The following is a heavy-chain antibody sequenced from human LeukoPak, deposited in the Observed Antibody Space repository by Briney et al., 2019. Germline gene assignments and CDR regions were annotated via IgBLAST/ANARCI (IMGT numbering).Heavy chain of an antibody. J-gene: IGHJ6*03. CDR2: INPSGGST. D-gene: IGHD6-13*01. CDR3: ARDLAAAGYYYYMDV. V-gene: IGHV1-46*01. CDR1: GYTFTSYY. Sequence: GASVKVSCKASGYTFTSYYMHWVRQAPGQGLEWMGIINPSGGSTSYAQKFQGRVTMTRDTSTSTVYMEPSSLRSEDTAVYYCARDLAAAGYYYYMDVWGKGTTVTVSS.